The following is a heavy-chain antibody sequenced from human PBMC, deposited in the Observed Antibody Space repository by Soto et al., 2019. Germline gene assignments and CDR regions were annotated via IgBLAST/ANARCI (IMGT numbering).Heavy chain of an antibody. J-gene: IGHJ4*02. V-gene: IGHV2-26*01. CDR3: ARIIGGWGRWHFDY. D-gene: IGHD6-19*01. Sequence: QVTLKESGPALVKPTETLTLTCTVSGFSLSDARMGVTWIRQPPGKALEWLAHIFSSDEKSYRTSLRSSLTISKDTSKSQVVLTMINLDPVDTATYYCARIIGGWGRWHFDYWGQGALVTVSS. CDR1: GFSLSDARMG. CDR2: IFSSDEK.